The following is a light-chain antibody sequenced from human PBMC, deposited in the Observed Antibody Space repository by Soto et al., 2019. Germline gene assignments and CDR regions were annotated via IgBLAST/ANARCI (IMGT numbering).Light chain of an antibody. V-gene: IGLV2-14*01. Sequence: QSALTQPASVSESPGQSITISCAGTSSDVGGYNHVSWYQQHADKAPKLLIHEVSNRPSGVSNRFSGSKSGNTASLTISGLQHEDAADYYCTSYKSISTYVFGTRTKGTV. CDR2: EVS. CDR1: SSDVGGYNH. J-gene: IGLJ1*01. CDR3: TSYKSISTYV.